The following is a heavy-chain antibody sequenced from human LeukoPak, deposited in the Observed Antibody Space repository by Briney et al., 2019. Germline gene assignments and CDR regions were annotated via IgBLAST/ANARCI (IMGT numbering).Heavy chain of an antibody. CDR3: ARGLGRYYDSSGHNWFDP. CDR2: MNPNSGNT. Sequence: ASVKVSCKASGYTFTSYDINWVRQATGQGLEWMGWMNPNSGNTGYAQKFQGRVTMTRNTSISTAYMELSSLRSEDTAVYYCARGLGRYYDSSGHNWFDPWGQGTLVTVSS. D-gene: IGHD3-22*01. CDR1: GYTFTSYD. V-gene: IGHV1-8*01. J-gene: IGHJ5*02.